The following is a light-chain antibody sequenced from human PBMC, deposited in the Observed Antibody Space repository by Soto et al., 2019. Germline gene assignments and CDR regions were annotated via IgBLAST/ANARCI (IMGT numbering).Light chain of an antibody. Sequence: QSVLTQTPSVSGAPGQKITMSCTGSSSNIGAGYDVHWYQQLPGAAPRLLIYAANNRPSGVPDRFAASNSGTSASLDITGLQGEYEAVYYSQAYATSLSGVMFGAGTKLTVL. J-gene: IGLJ3*02. CDR2: AAN. CDR3: QAYATSLSGVM. CDR1: SSNIGAGYD. V-gene: IGLV1-40*01.